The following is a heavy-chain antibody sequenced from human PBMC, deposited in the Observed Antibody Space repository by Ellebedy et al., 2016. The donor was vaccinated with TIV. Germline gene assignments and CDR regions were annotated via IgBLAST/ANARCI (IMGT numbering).Heavy chain of an antibody. CDR2: IYSSGST. D-gene: IGHD3-10*01. CDR3: ARGPNYLNGEAFDH. Sequence: MPSETLSLTCNVSGGSISNYFWSWMRQPAGKGLEWVGSIYSSGSTNYSPSLKSRFIMSVDTSKNQFSLPLTSVTAADTAVYYCARGPNYLNGEAFDHWGQGTLATVSS. V-gene: IGHV4-4*07. CDR1: GGSISNYF. J-gene: IGHJ4*02.